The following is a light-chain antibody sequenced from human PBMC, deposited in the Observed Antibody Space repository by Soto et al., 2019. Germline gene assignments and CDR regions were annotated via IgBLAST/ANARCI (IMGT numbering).Light chain of an antibody. CDR3: QQTNSFLLT. J-gene: IGKJ3*01. V-gene: IGKV1-12*01. CDR1: QGISNW. CDR2: GAS. Sequence: DIQMTQSPSSVSASAGDRVTITCRASQGISNWLAWYQQKPGKAPKLLIYGASSLQSGVPSRFSGSGSGTDFSLTISSLQPADFATYYCQQTNSFLLTFGPGTKVDIE.